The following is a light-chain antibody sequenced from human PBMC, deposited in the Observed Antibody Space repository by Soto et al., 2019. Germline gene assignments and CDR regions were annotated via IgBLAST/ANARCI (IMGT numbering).Light chain of an antibody. Sequence: DIPMTQSPSTLSASVGDRVTITCRASQSISSWLAWYQQKPGKAPKLLIYDASILESGVPSRFSGSGSGTEFTLTISSLQPDDFATYYCQQYFTYSPGNTFGQGTKLEIK. CDR1: QSISSW. CDR2: DAS. V-gene: IGKV1-5*01. J-gene: IGKJ2*01. CDR3: QQYFTYSPGNT.